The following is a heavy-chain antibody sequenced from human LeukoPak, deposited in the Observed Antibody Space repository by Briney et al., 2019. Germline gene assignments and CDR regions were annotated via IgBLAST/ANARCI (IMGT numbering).Heavy chain of an antibody. Sequence: ASVKVSCKASGYTFTSYGISWVRQAPGQGLEWMGWISAYNGNTNYAQKLQGGVTMTTDTSTSTAYMELRSLRSDDTAVYYCASNLYYDSSGYYHSFDYWGQGTLVTVSS. CDR3: ASNLYYDSSGYYHSFDY. J-gene: IGHJ4*02. CDR1: GYTFTSYG. CDR2: ISAYNGNT. D-gene: IGHD3-22*01. V-gene: IGHV1-18*01.